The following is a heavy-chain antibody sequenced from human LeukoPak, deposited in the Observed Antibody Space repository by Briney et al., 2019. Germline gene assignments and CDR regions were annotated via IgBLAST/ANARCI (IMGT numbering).Heavy chain of an antibody. Sequence: GASVKVSCKASGYTFTGYYMHWVRQAPGQGLEWMGWINPNSGGTNYAQKFRGWVTMTRDTSISTAYMELSRLRSDDTAVYYCAREYSSSWYVWDYWGQGTLVTVSS. CDR3: AREYSSSWYVWDY. CDR2: INPNSGGT. J-gene: IGHJ4*02. V-gene: IGHV1-2*04. D-gene: IGHD6-13*01. CDR1: GYTFTGYY.